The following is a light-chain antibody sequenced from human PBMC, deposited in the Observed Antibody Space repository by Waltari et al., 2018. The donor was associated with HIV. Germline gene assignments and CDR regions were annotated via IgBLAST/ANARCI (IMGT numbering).Light chain of an antibody. CDR1: SSNLGAGYT. J-gene: IGLJ1*01. CDR2: SNT. V-gene: IGLV1-40*01. Sequence: QSVLTPQPSVSGAPGQRVHISCTGSSSNLGAGYTVSWYRQLPGTAPKLLIYSNTNRPSGVPDRFSGSKSGTSASLAITGLQADDEADYYCQSYDSSLSGYVFGTGTKVTVL. CDR3: QSYDSSLSGYV.